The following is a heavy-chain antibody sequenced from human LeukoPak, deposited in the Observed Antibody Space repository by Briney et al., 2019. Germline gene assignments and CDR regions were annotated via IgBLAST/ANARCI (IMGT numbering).Heavy chain of an antibody. J-gene: IGHJ5*02. CDR3: TRDDFSGSYCA. V-gene: IGHV3-7*01. CDR2: IKGDGRET. CDR1: GFIFSNNL. D-gene: IGHD1-26*01. Sequence: GGSLRLSCSASGFIFSNNLMSWVRQAPGKELEWVANIKGDGRETYYVDSVKGRFTISRDNPRNSLYLQMNSLRADDTATYYCTRDDFSGSYCAWGQGTMVTVSS.